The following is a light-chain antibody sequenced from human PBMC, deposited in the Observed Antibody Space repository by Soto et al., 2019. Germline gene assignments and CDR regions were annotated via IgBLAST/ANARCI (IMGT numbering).Light chain of an antibody. V-gene: IGKV1-39*01. Sequence: DIQMTQSPSSLSASVGDRITVTCRTSQSISTSLNWYQQKPGKAPKLLIYAASTLQSGVPSRFSGSGSGADFTLSISRLQPEDFATYYCQQYHSSSWTFGQGTKVDIK. J-gene: IGKJ1*01. CDR3: QQYHSSSWT. CDR1: QSISTS. CDR2: AAS.